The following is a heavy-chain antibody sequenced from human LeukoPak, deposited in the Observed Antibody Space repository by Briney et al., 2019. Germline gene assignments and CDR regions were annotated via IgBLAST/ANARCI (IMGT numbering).Heavy chain of an antibody. CDR1: GFTFSSYA. Sequence: GGSLRLSCAASGFTFSSYAMHWVRQAPGKGLEWVAVISYDGSNKYYADSVKGRFTISRDNSKNTLYLQMNSLRAEDTAVYYCARGGPITDIVVVTASLDYWGQGTLVTVSS. CDR2: ISYDGSNK. V-gene: IGHV3-30*04. D-gene: IGHD2-21*02. CDR3: ARGGPITDIVVVTASLDY. J-gene: IGHJ4*02.